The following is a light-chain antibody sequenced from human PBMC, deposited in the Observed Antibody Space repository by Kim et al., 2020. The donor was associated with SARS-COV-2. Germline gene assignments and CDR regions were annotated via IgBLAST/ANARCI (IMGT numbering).Light chain of an antibody. CDR1: NSNIGHYG. CDR3: AAWDNSLSGPV. J-gene: IGLJ1*01. Sequence: QSVMIQPPSVSGPPGQRVTISCSGTNSNIGHYGVNWYQQFPGMAPKLVIYSSSQRPSGVPYRFSGSKSGSSASLVISAVQSEDEADYYCAAWDNSLSGPVFGTGTKVTVL. V-gene: IGLV1-44*01. CDR2: SSS.